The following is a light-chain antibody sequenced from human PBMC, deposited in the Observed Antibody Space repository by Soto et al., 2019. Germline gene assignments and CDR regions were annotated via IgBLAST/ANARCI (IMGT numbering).Light chain of an antibody. V-gene: IGKV3-20*01. Sequence: IVLTQSPGPLSLSPGERATLSCRASQSVSSAYLAWYQQKPVLAPRLLIDDVSSRATTIPDRFSGSGSGRAFTLTVRTLETEEFAADYGQQYCSSPETCSHGTKVEIK. CDR3: QQYCSSPET. CDR2: DVS. CDR1: QSVSSAY. J-gene: IGKJ1*01.